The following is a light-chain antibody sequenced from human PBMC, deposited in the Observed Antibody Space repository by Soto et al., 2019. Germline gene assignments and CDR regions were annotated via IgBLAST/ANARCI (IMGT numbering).Light chain of an antibody. CDR2: KTS. V-gene: IGKV1-5*03. J-gene: IGKJ4*01. CDR1: PSIDSW. Sequence: DIQMTQSPSTLSASVGDRVTITCRASPSIDSWLAGYQQKPGKAPKLLIYKTSNLESGVPSRFSGSGSGTEFSLTISSLQPDDFATYYCQQYKSFSLTFGGGTRVEVK. CDR3: QQYKSFSLT.